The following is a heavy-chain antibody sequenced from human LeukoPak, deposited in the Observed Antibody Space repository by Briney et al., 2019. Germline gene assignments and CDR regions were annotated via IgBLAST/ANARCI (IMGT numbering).Heavy chain of an antibody. J-gene: IGHJ4*02. Sequence: PGGSRRLSCAASGFTFSNYAMSWVRKAPGKGLEWVSAITGSGGNTYYADSVKGRFTISRDNSKNTVFLQMNSLRAEDTAVYYCAKWGDYDVLTGYYVSDYWGQGTLVTVSS. D-gene: IGHD3-9*01. CDR2: ITGSGGNT. V-gene: IGHV3-23*01. CDR3: AKWGDYDVLTGYYVSDY. CDR1: GFTFSNYA.